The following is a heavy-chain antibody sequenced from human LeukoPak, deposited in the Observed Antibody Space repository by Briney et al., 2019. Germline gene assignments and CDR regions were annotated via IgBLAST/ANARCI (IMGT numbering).Heavy chain of an antibody. Sequence: SETLSLTCTVSGGSVSSYYWSWIRQPPGKGLEWIGYIYYSGSTNYNPSLKSRVTVSVDTSKNQFSLRLSSVTAADTAVYYCASTPGYYDSSGYTHWGQGTLVTVSS. CDR3: ASTPGYYDSSGYTH. V-gene: IGHV4-59*02. J-gene: IGHJ4*02. CDR1: GGSVSSYY. CDR2: IYYSGST. D-gene: IGHD3-22*01.